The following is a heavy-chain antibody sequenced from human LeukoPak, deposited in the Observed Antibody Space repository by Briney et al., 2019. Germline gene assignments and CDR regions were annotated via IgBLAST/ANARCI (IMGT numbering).Heavy chain of an antibody. CDR1: GFTISSYS. CDR3: ARGVQYNWNDGYFDY. D-gene: IGHD1-20*01. V-gene: IGHV3-21*01. J-gene: IGHJ4*02. Sequence: GGSLRLSCAASGFTISSYSMNWVRQAPGKGLEWVSSIISSSSYIYYADSVKGRFTISRDNAKNSLYLQMNSLRAEDTAVYYCARGVQYNWNDGYFDYWGQGTLVTVSS. CDR2: IISSSSYI.